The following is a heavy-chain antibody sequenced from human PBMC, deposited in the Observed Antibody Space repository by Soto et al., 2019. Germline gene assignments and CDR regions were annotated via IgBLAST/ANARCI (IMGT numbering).Heavy chain of an antibody. V-gene: IGHV3-53*02. Sequence: EVQVLATGGGLIQPGGSLRLSCAASGFTVNSNYMSWVRQAPGEGLQWVSITNTGGTTYYAYTVKGRFTVSRDNSKNTLYLQMNSLRAEDTAVYYCAKGDGFILAVWGQGTTVSVSS. CDR3: AKGDGFILAV. J-gene: IGHJ6*02. CDR1: GFTVNSNY. CDR2: TNTGGTT. D-gene: IGHD1-26*01.